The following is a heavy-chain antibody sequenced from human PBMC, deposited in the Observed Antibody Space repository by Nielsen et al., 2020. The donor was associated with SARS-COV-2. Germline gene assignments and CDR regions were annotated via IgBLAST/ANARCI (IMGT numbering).Heavy chain of an antibody. V-gene: IGHV3-15*01. Sequence: GESLKISCAASGFTFSNAWMSWVRQAPGKGLEWVGRIKSKTDGGTTDYAAPVKGRFTISRDDSKNTLYLQMNSLKTEDTAVYYCTTDIVGATPDAFDIWGQGTMVTVSS. J-gene: IGHJ3*02. CDR2: IKSKTDGGTT. CDR1: GFTFSNAW. CDR3: TTDIVGATPDAFDI. D-gene: IGHD1-26*01.